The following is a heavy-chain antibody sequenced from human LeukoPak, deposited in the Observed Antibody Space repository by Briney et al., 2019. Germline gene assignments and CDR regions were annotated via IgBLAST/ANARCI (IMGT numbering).Heavy chain of an antibody. D-gene: IGHD5-18*01. Sequence: SQTLSLTCTVSGGSISSGGYDWSWIRQHPGKGLEWIGYIYYSGSTYYNPSLKSRVTISVDTSKNQFSLKLSSVTAADTAVYYCARAVDTAMVVFDYWGQGTLVTVSS. V-gene: IGHV4-31*03. CDR1: GGSISSGGYD. CDR2: IYYSGST. CDR3: ARAVDTAMVVFDY. J-gene: IGHJ4*02.